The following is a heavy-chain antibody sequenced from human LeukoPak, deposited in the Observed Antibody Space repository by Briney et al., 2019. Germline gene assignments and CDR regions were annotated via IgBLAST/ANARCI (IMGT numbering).Heavy chain of an antibody. CDR1: RGSISSSNR. J-gene: IGHJ6*02. Sequence: SETLSLTCAVSRGSISSSNRWSWIRQPPGKGLEWIGEIYLSGSTNYNPSLKSRVTISVDKSKNQFSLKLSSVTAADTAVYYCARVVVVPAAILPYYYGMDVWGQGTTVTVSS. CDR3: ARVVVVPAAILPYYYGMDV. D-gene: IGHD2-2*02. CDR2: IYLSGST. V-gene: IGHV4-4*02.